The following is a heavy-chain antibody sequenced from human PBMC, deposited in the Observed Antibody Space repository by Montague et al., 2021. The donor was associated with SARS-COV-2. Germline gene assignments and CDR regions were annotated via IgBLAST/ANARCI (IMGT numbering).Heavy chain of an antibody. CDR2: XYSNDEK. D-gene: IGHD3-9*01. V-gene: IGHV2-5*01. CDR3: AHLIRYYDIFTGIPFDY. Sequence: PALVKPTQTLTLTCTFSGFSLSTPNVGVGWIRQPSGKALEWVAVXYSNDEKRYSPSLRNRLTITKDTAKNQVVLSLTYVDPVDTATYYCAHLIRYYDIFTGIPFDYWGQGSQVTVSS. J-gene: IGHJ4*02. CDR1: GFSLSTPNVG.